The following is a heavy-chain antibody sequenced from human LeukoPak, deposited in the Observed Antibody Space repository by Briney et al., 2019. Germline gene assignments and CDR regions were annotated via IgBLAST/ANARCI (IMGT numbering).Heavy chain of an antibody. J-gene: IGHJ3*02. D-gene: IGHD3-3*01. V-gene: IGHV3-48*01. CDR3: ARAREIFGVVLGIDI. CDR1: GFTFNNYS. CDR2: ISSGSRTV. Sequence: PGGSLRLSCSASGFTFNNYSMNWVRQAPGKGLEWVSYISSGSRTVYYADSVKGRFTISRDNAKNSLYLQINSLRAEDTAVYYCARAREIFGVVLGIDIWGQGTMVTVSS.